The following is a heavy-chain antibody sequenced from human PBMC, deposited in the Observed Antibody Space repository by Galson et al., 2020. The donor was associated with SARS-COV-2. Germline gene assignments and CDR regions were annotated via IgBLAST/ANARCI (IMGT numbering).Heavy chain of an antibody. CDR2: IGGSGETL. D-gene: IGHD3-10*01. Sequence: GESLKISCAASGFPFSSYEMNWVRQAPGKGPEWISYIGGSGETLYYADSVKGRFTISRDNAKNSLYLQMNSLRADDTAFYYCVGWGGLARIDYWGQGTLVTVSS. V-gene: IGHV3-48*03. J-gene: IGHJ4*02. CDR3: VGWGGLARIDY. CDR1: GFPFSSYE.